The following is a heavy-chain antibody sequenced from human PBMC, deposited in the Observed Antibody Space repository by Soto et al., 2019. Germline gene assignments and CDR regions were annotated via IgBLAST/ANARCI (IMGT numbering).Heavy chain of an antibody. CDR1: GFTFSDYY. V-gene: IGHV3-11*04. D-gene: IGHD6-6*01. CDR3: ARHPDSRSSY. CDR2: IHSNGSTM. Sequence: PGGSLRLSCAASGFTFSDYYMSWIRQAPGKGLVWVSRIHSNGSTMYYADSVKGRFTISRDNANNTLYLQMNSLRAENTAVYYCARHPDSRSSYWGQGTLVTVSS. J-gene: IGHJ4*02.